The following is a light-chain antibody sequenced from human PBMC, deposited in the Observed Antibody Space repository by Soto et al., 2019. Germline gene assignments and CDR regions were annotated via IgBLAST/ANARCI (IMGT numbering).Light chain of an antibody. J-gene: IGKJ5*01. CDR3: KQSGHSPVT. CDR1: QSVTSNF. V-gene: IGKV3-20*01. CDR2: GAS. Sequence: EIVLTQSPGTLSLSPGERATLSCRASQSVTSNFLAWYQQKPGQAPRLLIYGASNRATGIPDRFSGSVSGTDFTLTISRLEPEDFAVFYCKQSGHSPVTFGQGTRL.